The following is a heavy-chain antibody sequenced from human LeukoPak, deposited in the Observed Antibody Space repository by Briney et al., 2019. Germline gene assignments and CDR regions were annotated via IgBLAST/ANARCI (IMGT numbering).Heavy chain of an antibody. J-gene: IGHJ6*03. Sequence: PSETLSLTCAVYGGSFSDYYWSWIRQPPGKGLEWIGEINHSGSTNYNPSLKSRVTISVDTSKNQFSLKLSSVTAADTAVYYCARVKKIMYYYGSGSYASKYYYYMDVWGKGTTVTVSS. CDR2: INHSGST. CDR3: ARVKKIMYYYGSGSYASKYYYYMDV. D-gene: IGHD3-10*01. CDR1: GGSFSDYY. V-gene: IGHV4-34*01.